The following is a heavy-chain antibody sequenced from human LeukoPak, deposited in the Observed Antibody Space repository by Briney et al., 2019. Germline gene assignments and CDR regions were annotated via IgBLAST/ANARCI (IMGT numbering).Heavy chain of an antibody. V-gene: IGHV1-18*01. D-gene: IGHD2-21*02. CDR1: GYTFTSYG. CDR2: ISAYNGNT. Sequence: ASVKVSCKASGYTFTSYGISWVRQAPGQGLEWMGWISAYNGNTNYAQKLQGRVTMTTDTSTSTAYMELRSLRSDDTAVYYCAIVRYCGGDCYFAVDAFVIWGQGTMVTASS. J-gene: IGHJ3*02. CDR3: AIVRYCGGDCYFAVDAFVI.